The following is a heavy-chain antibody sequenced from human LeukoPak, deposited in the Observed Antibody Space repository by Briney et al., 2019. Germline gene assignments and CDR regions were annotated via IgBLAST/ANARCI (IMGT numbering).Heavy chain of an antibody. CDR3: ATRSSWLPEANY. D-gene: IGHD5-18*01. Sequence: GGSLRLSCAASGFTFSSYAMHWVRQAPGKGLEWVAVISYDGSNKYYADSVKGRFTISRDNSKNTLYLQMNSLRAEDIGVYYCATRSSWLPEANYWGQGTLVIVSS. V-gene: IGHV3-30-3*01. CDR1: GFTFSSYA. CDR2: ISYDGSNK. J-gene: IGHJ4*02.